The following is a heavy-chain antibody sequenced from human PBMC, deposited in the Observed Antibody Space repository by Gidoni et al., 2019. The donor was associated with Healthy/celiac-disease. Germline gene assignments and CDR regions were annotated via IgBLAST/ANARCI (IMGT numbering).Heavy chain of an antibody. CDR1: GGSFSGYY. CDR2: INHSGST. J-gene: IGHJ4*02. CDR3: ARVSRQQLVEGIDY. D-gene: IGHD6-13*01. Sequence: QVQLQQWGAGLLKPSETLSLTCAVYGGSFSGYYWSWIRQPPGKGLEWIGEINHSGSTNYNPSLKSRVTISVDTSKNQFSLKLSSVTAADTAVYYCARVSRQQLVEGIDYWGQGTLVTVSS. V-gene: IGHV4-34*01.